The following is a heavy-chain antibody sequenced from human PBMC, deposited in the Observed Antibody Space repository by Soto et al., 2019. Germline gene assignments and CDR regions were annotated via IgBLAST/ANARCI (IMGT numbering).Heavy chain of an antibody. V-gene: IGHV3-23*01. CDR1: GFTFSSYA. J-gene: IGHJ5*02. D-gene: IGHD6-13*01. Sequence: EVQLLESGGGLVQPGGSLRLSCAASGFTFSSYAMSWVRQAPGKGLEWVSAISGSGGSTYYADSVKGRFTISRDNSKNTLYLQMNSLRAEDTAVYYCAKEDRPVAAAGTQNWFDPWGQGTLVTVSS. CDR2: ISGSGGST. CDR3: AKEDRPVAAAGTQNWFDP.